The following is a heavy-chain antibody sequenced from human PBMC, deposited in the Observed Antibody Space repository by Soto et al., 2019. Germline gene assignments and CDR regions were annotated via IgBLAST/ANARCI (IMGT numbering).Heavy chain of an antibody. Sequence: QVQLQESGPVLVKPSQTLSLTCTVSGGSISSGDYYWSWIRQHPGKGLEWIGYIYYSGSTYYNPSLKSRVTISVDTSKNQFSLKLSSVTAAATAVYYCARWWSGSRQGFDPWGQGTLVTVSS. CDR2: IYYSGST. J-gene: IGHJ5*02. V-gene: IGHV4-31*03. CDR1: GGSISSGDYY. D-gene: IGHD3-3*01. CDR3: ARWWSGSRQGFDP.